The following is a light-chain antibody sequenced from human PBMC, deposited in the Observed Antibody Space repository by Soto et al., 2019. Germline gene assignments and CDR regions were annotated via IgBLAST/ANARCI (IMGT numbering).Light chain of an antibody. CDR3: SSYAGSNILYV. V-gene: IGLV2-8*01. J-gene: IGLJ1*01. CDR2: EVS. CDR1: SSDVGGYNY. Sequence: SALTQPPSASGSPGQSVTISCTGTSSDVGGYNYVSWYQQHPGKAPKLMIYEVSKRPSGVPDRFSGSKSGNTASLTVSGLXAEDEADYYCSSYAGSNILYVFGTGTKVTVL.